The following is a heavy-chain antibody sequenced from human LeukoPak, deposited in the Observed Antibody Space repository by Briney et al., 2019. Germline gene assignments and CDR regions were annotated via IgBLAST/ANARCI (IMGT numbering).Heavy chain of an antibody. CDR1: AFTFSTYA. V-gene: IGHV3-23*01. D-gene: IGHD1-1*01. CDR2: IGGSDGGT. Sequence: GGSLRLSCAASAFTFSTYAMNWVRQAPGKGLEWVSAIGGSDGGTYYADSVKGRFTISRGNSRNTLYLQMNSLTAEDTAIYYCAKGHDTRTATLDYWGQGTLVTVSS. J-gene: IGHJ4*02. CDR3: AKGHDTRTATLDY.